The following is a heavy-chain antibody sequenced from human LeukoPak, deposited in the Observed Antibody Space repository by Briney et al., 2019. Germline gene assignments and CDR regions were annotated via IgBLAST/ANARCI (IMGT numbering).Heavy chain of an antibody. CDR2: IYTSGST. CDR3: ASSYYDSSGYYYEDPFDY. CDR1: GGPISSGSYY. Sequence: SETLSLTCTVSGGPISSGSYYWSWIRQPAGKGLEWIGRIYTSGSTNYNPSLKSRVTISVDTSKNQFSLKLSSVTAADTAVYYCASSYYDSSGYYYEDPFDYWGQGTLVTVSS. D-gene: IGHD3-22*01. V-gene: IGHV4-61*02. J-gene: IGHJ4*02.